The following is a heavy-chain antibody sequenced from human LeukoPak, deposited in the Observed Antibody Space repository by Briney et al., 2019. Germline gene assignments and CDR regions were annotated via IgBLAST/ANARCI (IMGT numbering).Heavy chain of an antibody. V-gene: IGHV3-20*04. CDR3: ARYLRKHYGGGGDYYFYMDV. Sequence: PGGSLRFSCAASGFTFDASGMSWVRKVPGKGLKWVSGINWNGRGAGYAESVKGRFTISTDNSKSSLYLQMNSLKAEDTAMFYCARYLRKHYGGGGDYYFYMDVWGKGTTVTVSS. CDR2: INWNGRGA. D-gene: IGHD4-17*01. J-gene: IGHJ6*03. CDR1: GFTFDASG.